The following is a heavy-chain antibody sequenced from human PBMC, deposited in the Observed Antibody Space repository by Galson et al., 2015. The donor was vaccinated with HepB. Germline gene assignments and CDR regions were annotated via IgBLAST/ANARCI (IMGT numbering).Heavy chain of an antibody. CDR2: ISSSSSTI. Sequence: SLRLSCAASGFTFSSYSMNWVRQAPGKGLEWVSYISSSSSTIYYADSVKGRFTISRDNAKNSLYLQMNSLRAEDTAVYYCARDSGDAADYYDSSGYLNDYWGQGTLVTVSS. D-gene: IGHD3-22*01. V-gene: IGHV3-48*01. J-gene: IGHJ4*02. CDR3: ARDSGDAADYYDSSGYLNDY. CDR1: GFTFSSYS.